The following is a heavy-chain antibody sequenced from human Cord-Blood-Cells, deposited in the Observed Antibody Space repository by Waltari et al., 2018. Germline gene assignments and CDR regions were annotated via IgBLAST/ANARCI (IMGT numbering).Heavy chain of an antibody. CDR2: IYSGGST. J-gene: IGHJ4*02. CDR3: ARDWLY. Sequence: EVQLVESGGGLTQPGGSLRFSCAASGFTVSSNYMSWVRQAPGKGVEWVSVIYSGGSTYYADSVKGRFTISRDNSKNTLYLQMNSLRAEDTAVYYCARDWLYWGQGTLVTVSS. D-gene: IGHD5-12*01. CDR1: GFTVSSNY. V-gene: IGHV3-53*01.